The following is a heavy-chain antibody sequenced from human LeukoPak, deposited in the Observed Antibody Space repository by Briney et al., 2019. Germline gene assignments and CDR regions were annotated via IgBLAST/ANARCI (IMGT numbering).Heavy chain of an antibody. CDR2: IYYSGST. CDR3: ARVKQQLPRWYYGMDV. CDR1: GGSISSGDYY. J-gene: IGHJ6*02. V-gene: IGHV4-30-4*01. Sequence: PSETLSLTCTVSGGSISSGDYYWSWIRQPPGMGLEWIGYIYYSGSTYYNPSLKSRVTISVDTSKNQFSLKLSSVTAADTAVYYCARVKQQLPRWYYGMDVWGQGTTVTVSS. D-gene: IGHD6-13*01.